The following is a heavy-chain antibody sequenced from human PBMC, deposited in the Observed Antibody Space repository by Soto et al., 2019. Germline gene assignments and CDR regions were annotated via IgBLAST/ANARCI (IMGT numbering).Heavy chain of an antibody. CDR1: GFTFDDYA. CDR2: ISWNSGSI. J-gene: IGHJ4*02. Sequence: GGSLRLSCAASGFTFDDYAMHWVRQAPGKGLEWVSGISWNSGSIGYADSVKGRFTISRDNAKNSLYLQMNSLRAEDTALYYCAKGSGDYDSSFDYWGQGTLVTVSS. V-gene: IGHV3-9*01. D-gene: IGHD4-17*01. CDR3: AKGSGDYDSSFDY.